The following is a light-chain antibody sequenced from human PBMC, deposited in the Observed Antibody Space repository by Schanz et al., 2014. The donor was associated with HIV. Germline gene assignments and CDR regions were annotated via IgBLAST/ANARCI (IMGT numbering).Light chain of an antibody. CDR1: HGVDTY. Sequence: DIQLTQSPSSLSASVGDRVTITCRASHGVDTYLAWYQQKPGKAPQLLIYAASTLQSGVPSRFSGSGSGTDFTLTISSLQPEDFATYYCQQSYSTTWTFGQGTKVEIK. V-gene: IGKV1-9*01. CDR3: QQSYSTTWT. CDR2: AAS. J-gene: IGKJ1*01.